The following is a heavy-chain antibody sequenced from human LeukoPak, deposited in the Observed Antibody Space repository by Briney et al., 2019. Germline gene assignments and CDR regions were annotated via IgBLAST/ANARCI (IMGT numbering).Heavy chain of an antibody. CDR2: IFYSGTT. J-gene: IGHJ3*02. CDR1: GGSITYYY. Sequence: SETLSLTCTVSGGSITYYYWSWIRQTPGKGLEWIGHIFYSGTTNYNPSLKSRVTNYNPSLKSRVTISVDTSKNQFSLKLSFVPAANTAVYYCAGAPSGGYDPLLYVFDIWAKGKMVTVFS. CDR3: AGAPSGGYDPLLYVFDI. D-gene: IGHD3-10*01. V-gene: IGHV4-59*01.